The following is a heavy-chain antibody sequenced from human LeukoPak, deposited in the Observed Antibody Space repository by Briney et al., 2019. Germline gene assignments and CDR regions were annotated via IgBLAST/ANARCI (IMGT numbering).Heavy chain of an antibody. CDR2: INPNSGGT. CDR1: GYTFTGYY. V-gene: IGHV1-2*02. D-gene: IGHD6-19*01. J-gene: IGHJ4*02. Sequence: ASVKVSCKASGYTFTGYYMYWVRQAPGQGLEWMGWINPNSGGTNYAQKYQGGVTMTSDTSISTAYMELSRLRSDDTAVYYCARVEGPVAYFDYWGQGTLVTVSS. CDR3: ARVEGPVAYFDY.